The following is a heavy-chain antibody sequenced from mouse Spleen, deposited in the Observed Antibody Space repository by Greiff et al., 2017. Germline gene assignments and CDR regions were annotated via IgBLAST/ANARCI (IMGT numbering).Heavy chain of an antibody. Sequence: QVHVQQSGPGLVAPSQSLSITCTVSGFSFTSYGVHWVRQPPGKGLEWLGVIWAGGSTNYNSALMSRLSISKDNSKSQVFLKMNSLHTDDTGMYYWARDGNYAYWGQGTLVTVSA. CDR3: ARDGNYAY. D-gene: IGHD2-1*01. CDR2: IWAGGST. J-gene: IGHJ3*01. V-gene: IGHV2-9*02. CDR1: GFSFTSYG.